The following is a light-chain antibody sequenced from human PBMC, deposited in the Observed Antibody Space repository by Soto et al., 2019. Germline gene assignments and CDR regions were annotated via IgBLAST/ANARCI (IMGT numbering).Light chain of an antibody. CDR2: GVS. Sequence: EIVLTQSPGTLSLYTGERATLSCRASESVSSTSLAWYQQKPGQAPRLLMYGVSSRATGIPDRFSGSGSGTDFTLTINRLEPEDFAVYFCQQYDNSIWTFGQGTKVDIK. CDR1: ESVSSTS. CDR3: QQYDNSIWT. J-gene: IGKJ1*01. V-gene: IGKV3-20*01.